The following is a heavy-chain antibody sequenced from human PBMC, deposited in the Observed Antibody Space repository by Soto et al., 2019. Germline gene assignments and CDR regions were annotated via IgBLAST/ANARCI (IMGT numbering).Heavy chain of an antibody. J-gene: IGHJ6*02. CDR3: ARDMAAAGYGMDV. CDR1: VFTFSSNY. V-gene: IGHV3-53*01. Sequence: HPWGSLRLSGAASVFTFSSNYMSWVRQAPGKGLEWVSVIYSGGSTYYADSVKGRFTISRDNSKNTLYLQMNSLRAEDTAVYYCARDMAAAGYGMDVWGQGTTVTVSS. CDR2: IYSGGST. D-gene: IGHD6-13*01.